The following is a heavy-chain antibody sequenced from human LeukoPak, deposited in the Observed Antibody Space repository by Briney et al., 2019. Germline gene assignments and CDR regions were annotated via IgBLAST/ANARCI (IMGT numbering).Heavy chain of an antibody. Sequence: GASVKVSCKASGFTFSSSAVQRVRQARGQRFEWIGWIGVGSGNTNYAERFQDRVTITRDMSTSTTYMELSSLRSEDTAVYYCAADHDYSLSYDSYGPLDAWGQGTLVTVSS. CDR1: GFTFSSSA. J-gene: IGHJ5*02. CDR3: AADHDYSLSYDSYGPLDA. V-gene: IGHV1-58*01. CDR2: IGVGSGNT. D-gene: IGHD4-11*01.